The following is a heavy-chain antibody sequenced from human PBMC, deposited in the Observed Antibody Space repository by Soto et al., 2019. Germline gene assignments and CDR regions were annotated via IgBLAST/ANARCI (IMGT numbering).Heavy chain of an antibody. Sequence: EVQLVESGGGLVKPGGSLTLSCAASGFTFSISTMIWVRQAPGKRLEWVSSIGSGTTYFYYADSVKGRFSISRDNAKHSLFLQMNSLRVEDTAVYYCARGDGTGLHSSGWSPRFWGQGTLVTVSS. CDR1: GFTFSIST. CDR3: ARGDGTGLHSSGWSPRF. CDR2: IGSGTTYF. J-gene: IGHJ4*02. D-gene: IGHD6-13*01. V-gene: IGHV3-21*01.